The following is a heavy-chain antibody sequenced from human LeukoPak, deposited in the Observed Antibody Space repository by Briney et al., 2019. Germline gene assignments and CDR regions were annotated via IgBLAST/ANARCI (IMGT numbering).Heavy chain of an antibody. Sequence: PGGSLRLSCAASGFTFSSYGMTWVRKAPGQGLELVSTISGSGGNTYYADSVKGRFTISRDNSKNTLYLEMNCLRGEDAAVYFCAKDRFVVTTSRDYFVYWGQGTLVTVSS. CDR3: AKDRFVVTTSRDYFVY. CDR1: GFTFSSYG. CDR2: ISGSGGNT. V-gene: IGHV3-23*01. J-gene: IGHJ4*02. D-gene: IGHD4-11*01.